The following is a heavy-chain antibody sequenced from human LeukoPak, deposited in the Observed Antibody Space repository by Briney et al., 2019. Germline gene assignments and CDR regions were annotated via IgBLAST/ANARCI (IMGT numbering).Heavy chain of an antibody. CDR1: GGSFSTYY. V-gene: IGHV4-59*08. Sequence: SETLSLTCTVSGGSFSTYYWSWIRQRPGKGLEWICYIYYSGSSNYNPSPKSRVTISVDTSKNQFSLQLGSVTAADTAMYYCARHRRATGTTSHYFDYWGQGTLVTVSS. CDR3: ARHRRATGTTSHYFDY. D-gene: IGHD1-7*01. J-gene: IGHJ4*02. CDR2: IYYSGSS.